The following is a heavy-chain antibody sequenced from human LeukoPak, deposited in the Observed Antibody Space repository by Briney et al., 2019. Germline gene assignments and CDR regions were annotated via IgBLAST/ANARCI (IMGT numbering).Heavy chain of an antibody. CDR2: LSANGAGT. Sequence: GGSLRLSCAASGFTVSSNYMSWVRQAPGKGLEWVSGLSANGAGTYYADSVKGRFTISRDNSKSTLYLQMNSVRAEDTAVYHCAKGRFRSRNGFDIWGQGTMVTVSS. D-gene: IGHD6-13*01. CDR1: GFTVSSNY. CDR3: AKGRFRSRNGFDI. V-gene: IGHV3-23*01. J-gene: IGHJ3*02.